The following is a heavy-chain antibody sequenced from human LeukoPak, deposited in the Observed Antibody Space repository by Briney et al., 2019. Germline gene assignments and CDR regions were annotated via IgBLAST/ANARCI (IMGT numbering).Heavy chain of an antibody. J-gene: IGHJ4*02. CDR2: ISGSGDNT. Sequence: GGSLRLSCAASGFMFSSYAMSWVRKAPGKGLEWVSGISGSGDNTYYADSVKGRFTISRDNSKNTLYVQVNSLGTEDTAAYYCAKGSYYDSSGSFYFDYWGQGTLVTVSS. V-gene: IGHV3-23*01. CDR3: AKGSYYDSSGSFYFDY. CDR1: GFMFSSYA. D-gene: IGHD3-22*01.